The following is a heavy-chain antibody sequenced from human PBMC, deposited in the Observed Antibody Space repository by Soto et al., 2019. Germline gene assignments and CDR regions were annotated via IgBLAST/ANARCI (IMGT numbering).Heavy chain of an antibody. V-gene: IGHV4-34*01. CDR3: ARHNKSRGPIDY. Sequence: SETLSLTCAVSGGSFSGYYWSWIRQPPGKGLEWIGEINHSGSTNYNPSLKSRVTISVDTSKNQFSLKLSSVTAADTAVYYCARHNKSRGPIDYWGQGTLVTVSS. CDR2: INHSGST. J-gene: IGHJ4*02. CDR1: GGSFSGYY.